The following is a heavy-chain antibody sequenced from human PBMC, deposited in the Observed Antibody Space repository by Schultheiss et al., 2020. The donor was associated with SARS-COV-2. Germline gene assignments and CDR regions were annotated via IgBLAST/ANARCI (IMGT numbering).Heavy chain of an antibody. CDR1: GFTFSSYA. D-gene: IGHD3-22*01. CDR3: ASPSTYYYDSSGPRPYYYYGMDV. J-gene: IGHJ6*02. V-gene: IGHV3-30*07. Sequence: GGSLRLSCAASGFTFSSYAMHWVRQAPGKGLEWVAVISYDGSNKYYADSVKGRFTISRDNSKNTLYLQMNSLRAEDTAVYYCASPSTYYYDSSGPRPYYYYGMDVWGQGTTVTVSS. CDR2: ISYDGSNK.